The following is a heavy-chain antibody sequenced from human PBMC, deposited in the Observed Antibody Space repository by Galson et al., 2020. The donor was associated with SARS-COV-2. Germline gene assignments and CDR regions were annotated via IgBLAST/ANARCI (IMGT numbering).Heavy chain of an antibody. CDR3: SKVDHSGYDYILDY. J-gene: IGHJ4*02. D-gene: IGHD5-12*01. V-gene: IGHV3-9*01. CDR2: ISWNSGSI. CDR1: GFTFDDYA. Sequence: GGSLRLSCAASGFTFDDYAMHWVRQAPGKGLEWVSGISWNSGSIGYADSVKGRFTISRDNAKNSLYLQMNSPRAEDTALYYCSKVDHSGYDYILDYWGQGTLVTVSS.